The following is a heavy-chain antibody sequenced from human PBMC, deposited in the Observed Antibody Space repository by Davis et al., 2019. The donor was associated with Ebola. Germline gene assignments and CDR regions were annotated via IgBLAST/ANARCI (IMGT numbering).Heavy chain of an antibody. D-gene: IGHD6-13*01. CDR1: GGSISSSSYY. CDR3: AALIAAAPY. CDR2: SYYSGST. V-gene: IGHV4-39*01. J-gene: IGHJ4*02. Sequence: SETLSLTCTVSGGSISSSSYYWGWIRQPPGKGLEWIGCSYYSGSTYSNPSLKSRVTISVDTSQNQFSLKLSSVTAADTAVYYCAALIAAAPYWGQGTLVTVSS.